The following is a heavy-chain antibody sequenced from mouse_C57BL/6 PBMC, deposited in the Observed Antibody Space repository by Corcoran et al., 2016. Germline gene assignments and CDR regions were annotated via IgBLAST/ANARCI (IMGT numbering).Heavy chain of an antibody. D-gene: IGHD3-1*01. CDR3: ASRGYYYAMDY. CDR1: GYSFTSYY. J-gene: IGHJ4*01. Sequence: QVQLQQSGPELVKPGASVKISCKASGYSFTSYYIHWVKQRPGQGLEWIGWIYPGSGNTKYNEKFKGKATLTADTSSSTDYMQLSSLTSEDSAVYCCASRGYYYAMDYCGQGTSVTVSS. CDR2: IYPGSGNT. V-gene: IGHV1-66*01.